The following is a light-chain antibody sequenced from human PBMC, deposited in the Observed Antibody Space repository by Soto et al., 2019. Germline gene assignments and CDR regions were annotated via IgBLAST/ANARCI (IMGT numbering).Light chain of an antibody. J-gene: IGLJ1*01. CDR3: SSYTSSSTLV. Sequence: QSVLTQPASVSGSPGQSITISCTGTSSDVGGYNYVSWYQQHPGKAPKLMIYDVSNRPSGVSNRFSGSKSGNTASLTISGLQAEVEADYYCSSYTSSSTLVFGTGTKLTV. CDR1: SSDVGGYNY. CDR2: DVS. V-gene: IGLV2-14*01.